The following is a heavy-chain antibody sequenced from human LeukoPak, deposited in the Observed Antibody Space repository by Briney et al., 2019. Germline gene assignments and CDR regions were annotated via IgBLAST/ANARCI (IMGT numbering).Heavy chain of an antibody. CDR1: GFTFSRYD. J-gene: IGHJ4*02. Sequence: GGSLRLSCAASGFTFSRYDMHWVRRATGKGLEWVSAIGTAGDTYYPGSVKGRFTISRENAKNSLYLQMNSLRAGDTAVYYCARSSSSWPGDYFDYWGQGTLVTVSS. CDR2: IGTAGDT. D-gene: IGHD6-13*01. CDR3: ARSSSSWPGDYFDY. V-gene: IGHV3-13*01.